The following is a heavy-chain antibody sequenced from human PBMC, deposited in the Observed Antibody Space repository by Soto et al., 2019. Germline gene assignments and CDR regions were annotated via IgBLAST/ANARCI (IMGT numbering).Heavy chain of an antibody. V-gene: IGHV3-33*01. D-gene: IGHD6-19*01. CDR2: IWYDGSNK. J-gene: IGHJ6*02. CDR1: GFTFSSYG. Sequence: GGSLRLSCAASGFTFSSYGMHWVRQAPGKGLEWVAVIWYDGSNKYYADSVKGRFTISRDNSKNTLYLQMNSLRAEDTAVYYCARDCIAVAGSYYYYGMDVWGQGTTVTVSS. CDR3: ARDCIAVAGSYYYYGMDV.